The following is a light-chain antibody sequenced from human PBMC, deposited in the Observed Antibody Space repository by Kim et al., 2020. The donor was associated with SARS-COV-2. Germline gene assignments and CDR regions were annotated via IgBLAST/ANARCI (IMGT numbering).Light chain of an antibody. CDR2: QDS. V-gene: IGLV3-1*01. Sequence: SVSPGHTASFTCSAHDLGKTYVAWYQQKAGQSPVVVIYQDSKRPSGVPERFSGSNSGNTATLTISETQSMDEADYFCQTWDSRLVFGGGTKVTVL. CDR1: DLGKTY. J-gene: IGLJ3*02. CDR3: QTWDSRLV.